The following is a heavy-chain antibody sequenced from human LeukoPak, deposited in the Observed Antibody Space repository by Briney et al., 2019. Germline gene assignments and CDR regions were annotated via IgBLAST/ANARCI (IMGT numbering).Heavy chain of an antibody. V-gene: IGHV3-23*01. CDR2: ISGSGGSK. Sequence: GGSLRLSCAASGFTFSSYAMSWVRQPPGKGLEWVSAISGSGGSKYYADSVKGRFTISRDIPKNTLYLQMNSLRAEDTAVYYCAEVGVAAGYFQHWGQGTLVTVSS. CDR3: AEVGVAAGYFQH. D-gene: IGHD2-15*01. J-gene: IGHJ1*01. CDR1: GFTFSSYA.